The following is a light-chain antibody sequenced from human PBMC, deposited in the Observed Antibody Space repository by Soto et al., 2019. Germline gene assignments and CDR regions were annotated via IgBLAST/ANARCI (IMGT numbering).Light chain of an antibody. CDR3: QECGSSSLT. V-gene: IGKV3-20*01. J-gene: IGKJ4*01. CDR1: QSVSSSD. CDR2: GAS. Sequence: EIVLTQSPGTLSLSPGERATLSCRASQSVSSSDLAWYQQKPGHAPRLLIYGASSRDTSIPDSVSGSGSGFALTLTLSGLDAEDFALYYCQECGSSSLTFGGGTKVEIK.